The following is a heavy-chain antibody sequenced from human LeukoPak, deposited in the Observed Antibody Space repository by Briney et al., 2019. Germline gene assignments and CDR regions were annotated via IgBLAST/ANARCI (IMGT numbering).Heavy chain of an antibody. CDR1: EFDFSSHA. CDR2: INSDGSSI. Sequence: GGSLRLSCAASEFDFSSHAMTWVRQAPGKGLVWVSRINSDGSSISYADSVKGRFTISRDNAKNTLYLQMNSLRAEDTAVYYCARASDRYYYDSSGPSLGGWGQGTLVTVSS. V-gene: IGHV3-74*01. J-gene: IGHJ4*02. D-gene: IGHD3-22*01. CDR3: ARASDRYYYDSSGPSLGG.